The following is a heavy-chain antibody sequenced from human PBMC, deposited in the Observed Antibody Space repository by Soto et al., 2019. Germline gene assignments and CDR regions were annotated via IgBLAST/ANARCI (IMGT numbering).Heavy chain of an antibody. Sequence: QLQLQESGPGLVKPSQTLSLTCAVSGASISRAGSSWSWIRQAPGTGLEWIGYIYHNGITNYNPSLKSRVTISVDKSQNQFSLSLNFVTAADTAVYYCARGLAVRGSYGLDVWGQGTTVTVSS. V-gene: IGHV4-30-2*01. CDR1: GASISRAGSS. CDR2: IYHNGIT. CDR3: ARGLAVRGSYGLDV. D-gene: IGHD3-10*01. J-gene: IGHJ6*02.